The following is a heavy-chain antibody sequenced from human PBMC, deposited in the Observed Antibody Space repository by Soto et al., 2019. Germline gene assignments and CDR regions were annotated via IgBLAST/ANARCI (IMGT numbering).Heavy chain of an antibody. CDR1: GYSFTNYP. V-gene: IGHV1-18*01. D-gene: IGHD3-22*01. CDR3: ARAITMKFLAPAY. J-gene: IGHJ4*02. Sequence: QVNLVQSGAEVRKPGSSVKVSCKASGYSFTNYPIAWVRRAPGQGLEWIGCISAYSGETNYSQKFQGIVTMTRDTSTTTVYLELRSLRSDDKAVYYCARAITMKFLAPAYLVQGTLVTVSS. CDR2: ISAYSGET.